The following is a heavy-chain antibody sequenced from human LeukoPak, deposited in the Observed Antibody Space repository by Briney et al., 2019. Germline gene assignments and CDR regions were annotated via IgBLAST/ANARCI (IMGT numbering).Heavy chain of an antibody. CDR3: ARSFRGGSYRYYFDY. CDR1: GYTFTGYY. D-gene: IGHD1-26*01. Sequence: ASVKVSCKASGYTFTGYYMHWVRQAPGQGLEWMGWISAYNGNTNYAQKLQGRVTMTTDTSTSTAYMELRSLRSDDTAVYYCARSFRGGSYRYYFDYWGQGTLVTVSS. V-gene: IGHV1-18*04. J-gene: IGHJ4*02. CDR2: ISAYNGNT.